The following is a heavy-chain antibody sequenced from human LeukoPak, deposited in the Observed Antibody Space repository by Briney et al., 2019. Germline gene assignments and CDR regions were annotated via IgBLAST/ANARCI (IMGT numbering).Heavy chain of an antibody. Sequence: GGSLSLSCAASGFTFSSYAMSWVRQAPGKGLEWVSAISGSGGSTYYADSVKGRFTISRDNSKNTLYLQMNSLRAEDTAVYYCAKDPYYYDSSGDIDYWGQGTLVTVSS. J-gene: IGHJ4*02. CDR2: ISGSGGST. CDR3: AKDPYYYDSSGDIDY. CDR1: GFTFSSYA. D-gene: IGHD3-22*01. V-gene: IGHV3-23*01.